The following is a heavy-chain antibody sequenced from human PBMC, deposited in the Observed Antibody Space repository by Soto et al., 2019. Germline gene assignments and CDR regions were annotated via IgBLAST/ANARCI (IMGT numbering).Heavy chain of an antibody. CDR3: AREAIVGATNYYYGMDV. CDR2: INPSGGST. CDR1: GYTFTSYY. Sequence: ASVKVSCKASGYTFTSYYMHWVRQAPGQGLEWMGIINPSGGSTSYAQKFQGRATMTRDTSTSTVYMELSSLRSEDTAVYYCAREAIVGATNYYYGMDVWGQGTTVTVSS. J-gene: IGHJ6*02. D-gene: IGHD1-26*01. V-gene: IGHV1-46*01.